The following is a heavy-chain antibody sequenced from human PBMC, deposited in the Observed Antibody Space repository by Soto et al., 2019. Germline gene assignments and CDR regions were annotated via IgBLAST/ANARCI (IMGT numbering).Heavy chain of an antibody. J-gene: IGHJ4*02. D-gene: IGHD2-8*01. CDR2: VYYRGRS. Sequence: PSETLSLTCTASGGSVSNSNSYWGWIRQSPGKGLEWIGSVYYRGRSYSKSSVKSRVTISVDTSKNQFSLNLNSVTASDTAVYFCVSQRTSVLTQAYFDYWGPGALVTSPQ. CDR3: VSQRTSVLTQAYFDY. V-gene: IGHV4-39*01. CDR1: GGSVSNSNSY.